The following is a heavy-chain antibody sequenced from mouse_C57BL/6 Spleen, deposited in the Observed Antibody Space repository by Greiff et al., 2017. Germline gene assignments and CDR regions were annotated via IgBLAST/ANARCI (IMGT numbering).Heavy chain of an antibody. V-gene: IGHV1-78*01. CDR2: IYPRDGST. J-gene: IGHJ1*03. D-gene: IGHD2-4*01. CDR3: ASPYYDYDYWYFDV. CDR1: GYTFTDHT. Sequence: QVQLQQSDAELVKPGASVKISCKVSGYTFTDHTIHWMKQRPEQGLEWIGYIYPRDGSTKYNEKFKGKDTLTADKSSSTAYMQLNSRTSEDAAVYICASPYYDYDYWYFDVWGTGTTVTVSS.